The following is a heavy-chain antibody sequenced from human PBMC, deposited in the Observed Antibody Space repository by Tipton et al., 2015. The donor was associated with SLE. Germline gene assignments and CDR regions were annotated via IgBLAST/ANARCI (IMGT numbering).Heavy chain of an antibody. CDR1: GFTFSSYG. D-gene: IGHD3-10*01. J-gene: IGHJ4*02. CDR3: AKGRPMVKGAVDY. CDR2: IRYDGSNK. Sequence: SLRLSCAASGFTFSSYGMHWVRQAPGKGLEWVAFIRYDGSNKNYADSVKGRFTISRDNSKNTLYLQMNSLRAEDTAVYYCAKGRPMVKGAVDYWGQGTLVTVSS. V-gene: IGHV3-30*02.